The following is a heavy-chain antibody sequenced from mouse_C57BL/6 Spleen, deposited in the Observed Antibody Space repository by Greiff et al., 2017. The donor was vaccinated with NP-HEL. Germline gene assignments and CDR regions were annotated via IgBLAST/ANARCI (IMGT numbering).Heavy chain of an antibody. Sequence: VQLQQPGAELVKPGASVKLSCKASGYTFTSYWMQWVKQRPGQGLEWIGEIDPSDSYTNYNHKFKGKATLTVDTSSSTAYMQLSSLTSEDSAVYYCARPAQALFDYWGQGTTLTVSS. V-gene: IGHV1-50*01. CDR1: GYTFTSYW. CDR2: IDPSDSYT. J-gene: IGHJ2*01. D-gene: IGHD3-2*02. CDR3: ARPAQALFDY.